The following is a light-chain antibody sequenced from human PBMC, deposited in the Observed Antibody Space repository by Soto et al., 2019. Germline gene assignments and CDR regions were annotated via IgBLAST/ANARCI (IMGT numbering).Light chain of an antibody. CDR3: QQYNNWPPVT. V-gene: IGKV3-15*01. Sequence: IGMPQYPATLSVSPGERATLSCRASQSVSSNLAWYQQKPGQAPRLLIYGASTRATGIPARFSGSGSGTEFTLTISSLQSEDFAVYYCQQYNNWPPVTFGQGTKVDIK. CDR1: QSVSSN. J-gene: IGKJ1*01. CDR2: GAS.